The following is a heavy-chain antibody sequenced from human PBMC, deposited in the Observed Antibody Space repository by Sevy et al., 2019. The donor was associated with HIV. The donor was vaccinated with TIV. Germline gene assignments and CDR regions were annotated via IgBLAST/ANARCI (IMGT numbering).Heavy chain of an antibody. CDR1: GFTFSNAW. D-gene: IGHD3-10*01. J-gene: IGHJ3*02. Sequence: GGSLRLSCAASGFTFSNAWMSWVRQAPGKGLEWVGRIKSKTEGGTTDYAAPVKGRFTISRDDSKNTLYLQMNSLKTVETAVYYCTKVRLLWFGELTPNDAFDIWGQGTMVTVSS. V-gene: IGHV3-15*01. CDR2: IKSKTEGGTT. CDR3: TKVRLLWFGELTPNDAFDI.